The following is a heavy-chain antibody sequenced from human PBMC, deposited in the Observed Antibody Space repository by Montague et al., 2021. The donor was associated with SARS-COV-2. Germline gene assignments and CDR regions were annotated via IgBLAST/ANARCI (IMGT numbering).Heavy chain of an antibody. CDR3: ATLPSSIRIVSGVQGYYFDD. J-gene: IGHJ4*02. Sequence: SETLSLTCTVSGASISTSSYYSGLLRQPPEKGLELIGFKYSGGSTYYNSPLKSRSTISVNTSNNQFLLKLCSVTAADTAVYYCATLPSSIRIVSGVQGYYFDDWGQGTLVTVSS. CDR1: GASISTSSYY. V-gene: IGHV4-39*01. D-gene: IGHD3-16*01. CDR2: KYSGGST.